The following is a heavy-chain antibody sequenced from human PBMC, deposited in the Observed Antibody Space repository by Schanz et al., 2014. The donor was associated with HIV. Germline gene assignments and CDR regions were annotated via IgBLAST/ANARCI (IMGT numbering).Heavy chain of an antibody. D-gene: IGHD6-19*01. CDR3: ARESSSGWFDP. Sequence: QVQLQESGPGLVKPSQTLSLTCTVSGGSISSGSYYWNWIRQHPGKGLEWIGYIYYGGSIHYNPQIMRRVTTSADTSKTPSSLKLRSVPAADTAVYYCARESSSGWFDPWGQGTLVTVSS. J-gene: IGHJ5*02. CDR2: IYYGGSI. CDR1: GGSISSGSYY. V-gene: IGHV4-31*03.